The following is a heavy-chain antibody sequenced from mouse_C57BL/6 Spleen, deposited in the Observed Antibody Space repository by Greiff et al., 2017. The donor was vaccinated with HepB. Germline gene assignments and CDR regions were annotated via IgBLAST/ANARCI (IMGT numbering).Heavy chain of an antibody. CDR3: ASIAY. CDR2: ISSGSSTI. J-gene: IGHJ3*01. V-gene: IGHV5-17*01. Sequence: VQLKESGGGLVKPGGSLKLSCAASGFTFSDYGMHWVRQAPEKGLEWVAYISSGSSTIYYADTVKGRFTISRDNAKNTLFLQMTSLRSEDTAMYYCASIAYWGQGTLVTVSA. CDR1: GFTFSDYG.